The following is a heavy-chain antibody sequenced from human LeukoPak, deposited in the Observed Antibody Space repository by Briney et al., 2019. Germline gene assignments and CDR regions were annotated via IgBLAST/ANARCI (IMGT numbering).Heavy chain of an antibody. CDR1: GYTFTNYD. CDR2: MSPNSGDT. J-gene: IGHJ5*02. V-gene: IGHV1-8*01. Sequence: ASVKVSCKASGYTFTNYDINWVRQATGQGLEWMGWMSPNSGDTGYAQKFQGRVTMTRNTSISTAYMELSSLRSEDTAVYYCARGRLLYSYGYDWFDPWGQGTLVTVSS. CDR3: ARGRLLYSYGYDWFDP. D-gene: IGHD5-18*01.